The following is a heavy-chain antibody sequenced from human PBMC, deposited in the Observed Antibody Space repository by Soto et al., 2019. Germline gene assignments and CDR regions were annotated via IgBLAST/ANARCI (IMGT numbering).Heavy chain of an antibody. CDR2: INSDGSST. D-gene: IGHD3-10*01. Sequence: PGGSLRLSCAASGFTFSSYWMHWVRQAPGKGLVWVSRINSDGSSTSYADSVKGRFTISRDNAKNTLYLQMNSLRAEDTAVYYCARDYKDYYYYYGMDVWGQGTTVTVSS. CDR1: GFTFSSYW. V-gene: IGHV3-74*01. CDR3: ARDYKDYYYYYGMDV. J-gene: IGHJ6*02.